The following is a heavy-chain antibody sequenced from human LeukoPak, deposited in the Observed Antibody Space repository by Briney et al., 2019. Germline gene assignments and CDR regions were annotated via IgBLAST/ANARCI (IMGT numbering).Heavy chain of an antibody. J-gene: IGHJ4*02. D-gene: IGHD1-7*01. CDR2: INHSGST. CDR3: ARGHQLDLEDY. CDR1: GGSFSGYY. Sequence: SETLSLTCAVYGGSFSGYYWSWIRQPPGKGLEWIGEINHSGSTNYNPSLKSRVTISVDTSKNQFSLKLSSVTAADTAVYYCARGHQLDLEDYWGQGTLVTVSS. V-gene: IGHV4-34*01.